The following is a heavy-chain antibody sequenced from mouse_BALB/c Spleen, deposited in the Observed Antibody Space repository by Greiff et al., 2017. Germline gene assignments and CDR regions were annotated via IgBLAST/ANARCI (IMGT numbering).Heavy chain of an antibody. V-gene: IGHV5-12-2*01. D-gene: IGHD2-3*01. CDR1: GFTFSSYT. CDR2: ISNGGGST. J-gene: IGHJ3*01. CDR3: ARHVYDGYSPWFAY. Sequence: DVKLVESGGGLVQPGGSLKLSCAASGFTFSSYTMSWVRQTPEKRLEWVAYISNGGGSTYYPDTVKGRFTISRDNAKNTLYLQMSSLKSEDTAMYYCARHVYDGYSPWFAYWGQGTLVTVSA.